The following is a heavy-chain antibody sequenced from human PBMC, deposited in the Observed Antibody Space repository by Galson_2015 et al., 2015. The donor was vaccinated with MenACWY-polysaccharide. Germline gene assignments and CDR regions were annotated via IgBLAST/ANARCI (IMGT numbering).Heavy chain of an antibody. CDR3: ARVRGNPGQYQFDF. Sequence: SLRLSCAASGFTFSNYAMSWVRQAPGKGLEWVSTIGGSGSNIHYADSVKGRFTISRDNSKNTLSLQMNILRAEDTAVYYCARVRGNPGQYQFDFWGQGTMVAVSS. CDR2: IGGSGSNI. V-gene: IGHV3-23*01. D-gene: IGHD2-2*01. J-gene: IGHJ3*01. CDR1: GFTFSNYA.